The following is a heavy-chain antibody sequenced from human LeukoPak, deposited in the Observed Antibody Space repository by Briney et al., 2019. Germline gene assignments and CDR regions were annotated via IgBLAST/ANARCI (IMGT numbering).Heavy chain of an antibody. V-gene: IGHV3-21*01. D-gene: IGHD1-20*01. CDR2: ISSSSSYI. Sequence: GGSLRLSCAASGFTFSSYSMNWVRQAPGKGLEWGSSISSSSSYIYYADSGKGRFTISGDNAKNSLYLQMYSLRAKDTSVYYCARLRITGTTRFFAYWSQATLVTASS. J-gene: IGHJ4*02. CDR3: ARLRITGTTRFFAY. CDR1: GFTFSSYS.